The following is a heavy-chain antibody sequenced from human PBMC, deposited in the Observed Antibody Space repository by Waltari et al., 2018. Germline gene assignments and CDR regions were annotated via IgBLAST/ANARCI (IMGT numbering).Heavy chain of an antibody. D-gene: IGHD1-26*01. CDR1: GIAFISPY. CDR3: ARWDSGSCGD. J-gene: IGHJ4*02. V-gene: IGHV3-72*01. Sequence: EVHLVESGGGLVQHGGSLSLPCSPSGIAFISPYIDWVRQAPGKGLEWVGRTKNRRNYYTTEYAASVRGRFTILRDDSRNSVYLQMNSLKPEDTAVYYCARWDSGSCGDWGQGTLVTVSS. CDR2: TKNRRNYYTT.